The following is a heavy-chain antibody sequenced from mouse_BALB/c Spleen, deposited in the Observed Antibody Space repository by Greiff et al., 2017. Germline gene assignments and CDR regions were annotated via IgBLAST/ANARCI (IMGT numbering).Heavy chain of an antibody. CDR3: ARSLTGTLDY. CDR1: GYTFTSYW. CDR2: IYPGDGDT. V-gene: IGHV1-87*01. J-gene: IGHJ2*01. D-gene: IGHD4-1*01. Sequence: QVQLQQSGAELARPGASVKLSCKASGYTFTSYWMQWVKQRPGQGLEWIGAIYPGDGDTRYTQKFKGKATLTADKSSSTAYMQLSSLASEDSAVYYCARSLTGTLDYWGQGTTLTVSS.